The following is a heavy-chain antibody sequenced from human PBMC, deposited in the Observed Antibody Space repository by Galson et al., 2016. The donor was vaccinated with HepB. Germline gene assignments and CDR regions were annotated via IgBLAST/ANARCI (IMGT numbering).Heavy chain of an antibody. J-gene: IGHJ4*02. V-gene: IGHV1-69*13. CDR2: IIPTFGTT. CDR3: AREPPTGAYSYGHRDY. Sequence: SVKVSCKASGGSFGSFAISWVRQAPGQGLEWMGGIIPTFGTTNYAQKFQGRVTITADESTSTAYMELSSLRSEDTAVYFCAREPPTGAYSYGHRDYWGQGTLVSVSA. D-gene: IGHD5-18*01. CDR1: GGSFGSFA.